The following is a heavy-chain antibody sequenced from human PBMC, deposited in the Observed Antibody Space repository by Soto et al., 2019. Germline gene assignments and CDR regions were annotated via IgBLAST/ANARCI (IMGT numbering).Heavy chain of an antibody. CDR3: ARDVLRFLEWLFELDY. Sequence: PSVKVSCKASGYTFTSYGISWVRQAPGQGLEWMGWISAYNGNTNYAQKLQGRVTMTTDTSTSTAYMELRSLRSDDTAVYYCARDVLRFLEWLFELDYWGQGTLVTVSS. CDR1: GYTFTSYG. CDR2: ISAYNGNT. V-gene: IGHV1-18*01. D-gene: IGHD3-3*01. J-gene: IGHJ4*02.